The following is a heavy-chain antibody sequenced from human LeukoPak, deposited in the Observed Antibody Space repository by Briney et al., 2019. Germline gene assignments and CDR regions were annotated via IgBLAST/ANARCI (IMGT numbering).Heavy chain of an antibody. CDR2: INPSGGST. CDR1: GYTFTSYY. D-gene: IGHD2-2*01. J-gene: IGHJ4*02. V-gene: IGHV1-46*01. Sequence: ASVKVSCTASGYTFTSYYMHWVRQAPGQGLEWMGIINPSGGSTSYAQKFQGRVTMTRDTSTSTVYMELSSLRSEDTAVYYCARDQYPGLFDYWGQGILVTVSS. CDR3: ARDQYPGLFDY.